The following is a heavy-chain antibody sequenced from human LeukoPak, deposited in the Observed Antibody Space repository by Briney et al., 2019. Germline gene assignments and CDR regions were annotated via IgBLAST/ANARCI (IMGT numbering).Heavy chain of an antibody. V-gene: IGHV4-59*01. CDR1: GGSISSYY. CDR2: IYYSGST. Sequence: PSETLSLTCTVSGGSISSYYWSWIRQPPGKGLEWIGYIYYSGSTNYNPSLKSRVTLSVGPSKTEFSLKLSSVTAADTAVYYCARGGSSTSWGWFDPWGQGTLVTVSS. J-gene: IGHJ5*02. CDR3: ARGGSSTSWGWFDP. D-gene: IGHD2-2*01.